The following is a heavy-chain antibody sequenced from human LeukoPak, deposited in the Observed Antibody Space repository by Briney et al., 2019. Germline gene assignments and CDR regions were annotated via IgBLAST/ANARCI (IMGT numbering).Heavy chain of an antibody. D-gene: IGHD1-26*01. V-gene: IGHV3-30*04. CDR1: GLTFSIYA. CDR2: ISSDGSNK. J-gene: IGHJ3*01. CDR3: ARGCRTLIVEATRNAFYV. Sequence: GRSLRLPCAVSGLTFSIYAMHWVRQAPGKGLEWVAFISSDGSNKYYAESVKGRFSISRDNSKNTLYLQMNSLRPEDTAVYYCARGCRTLIVEATRNAFYVWGQGTIVTVSS.